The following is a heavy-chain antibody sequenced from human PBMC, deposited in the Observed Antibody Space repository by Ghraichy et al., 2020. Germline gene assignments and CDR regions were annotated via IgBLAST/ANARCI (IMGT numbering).Heavy chain of an antibody. CDR3: AIQTTDPTTTTNFDY. D-gene: IGHD1-1*01. J-gene: IGHJ4*02. CDR2: IYYSGST. Sequence: SETLSLTCTVSGGSISSYYWSWIRQPPGKGLEWIGYIYYSGSTNYNPSLKSRVTISVDTSKNQFSLKLSSVTAADTAVYYCAIQTTDPTTTTNFDYWGQGTLVTVSS. V-gene: IGHV4-59*08. CDR1: GGSISSYY.